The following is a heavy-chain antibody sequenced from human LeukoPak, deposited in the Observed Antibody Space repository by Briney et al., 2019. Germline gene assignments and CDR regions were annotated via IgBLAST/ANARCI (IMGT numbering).Heavy chain of an antibody. CDR2: VTSGGTT. J-gene: IGHJ4*02. Sequence: PGGSLRLSCAASGFTFSTYGMTWVRQAPGKGLEWVSSVTSGGTTYYAGSVKGRFTISRDNSKNTVYLQMNSLRDEDTALYYCAKENSGSYSPVYFWGQGTLVTVSS. V-gene: IGHV3-23*01. CDR1: GFTFSTYG. CDR3: AKENSGSYSPVYF. D-gene: IGHD3-10*01.